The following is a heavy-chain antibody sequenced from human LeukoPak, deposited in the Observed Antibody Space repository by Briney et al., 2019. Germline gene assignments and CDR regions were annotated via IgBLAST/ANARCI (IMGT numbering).Heavy chain of an antibody. Sequence: QTGGSLRLSCAASGFTFRTFWMHWVRQAPGKGLVWVSRINSDGSFPNYADSVKGRFTISRDNAKNTLYLRMNSLRGEDTAIYYCATSGRYAEDAFDIWGQGTMVTVSS. J-gene: IGHJ3*02. D-gene: IGHD3-16*01. V-gene: IGHV3-74*01. CDR2: INSDGSFP. CDR3: ATSGRYAEDAFDI. CDR1: GFTFRTFW.